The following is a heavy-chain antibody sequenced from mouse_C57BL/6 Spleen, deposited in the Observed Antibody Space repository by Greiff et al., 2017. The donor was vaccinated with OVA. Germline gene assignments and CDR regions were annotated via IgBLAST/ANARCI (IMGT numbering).Heavy chain of an antibody. V-gene: IGHV1-22*01. CDR1: GYTFTDYN. Sequence: EVQLQQSGPELVKPGASVKMSCKASGYTFTDYNMHWVKQSHGKSLEWIGYINPNNGGTSYNQKFKGKATLTVNKSSSTAYMELRSLTSEDSAVYYCARGPIYYRNYGGYFDVWGTGTTGTVSS. D-gene: IGHD2-1*01. CDR2: INPNNGGT. CDR3: ARGPIYYRNYGGYFDV. J-gene: IGHJ1*03.